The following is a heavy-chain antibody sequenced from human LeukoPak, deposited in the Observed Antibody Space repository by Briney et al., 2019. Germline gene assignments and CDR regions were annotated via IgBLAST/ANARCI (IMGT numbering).Heavy chain of an antibody. CDR1: GYTFTCYY. V-gene: IGHV1-2*02. Sequence: ASVKVSCKASGYTFTCYYMHWVRQAPGQGLEWMGWINPNSGGTNYAQKFQGRVTMTRDPSISTAYMELSRLRSDDTAVYYCARATDYGSGSYYVQRPWFDPWGQGTLVTVSS. D-gene: IGHD3-10*01. CDR2: INPNSGGT. J-gene: IGHJ5*02. CDR3: ARATDYGSGSYYVQRPWFDP.